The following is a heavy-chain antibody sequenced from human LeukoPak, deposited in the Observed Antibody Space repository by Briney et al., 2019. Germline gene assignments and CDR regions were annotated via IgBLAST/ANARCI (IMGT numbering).Heavy chain of an antibody. CDR1: GFTFDDSA. CDR2: ISWNSGII. Sequence: PGRSLRLSCAASGFTFDDSAVHWVRQVPGKGLEWVSGISWNSGIIDYADSVKGRFTISRDNAKNSLYLQMNNLRPDDTAFYYCAKAPPYYSDSSGYFQHWGQGTLVTVSS. D-gene: IGHD3-22*01. V-gene: IGHV3-9*01. J-gene: IGHJ1*01. CDR3: AKAPPYYSDSSGYFQH.